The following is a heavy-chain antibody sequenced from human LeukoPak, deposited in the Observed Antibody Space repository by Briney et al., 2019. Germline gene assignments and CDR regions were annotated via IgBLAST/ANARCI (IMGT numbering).Heavy chain of an antibody. D-gene: IGHD4-23*01. V-gene: IGHV4-39*01. J-gene: IGHJ5*02. CDR1: GGSISSSSYY. CDR3: ATERLNDYGGNGLGLSNNWFDP. Sequence: SETLSLTCTVSGGSISSSSYYWGWIRQPPGKGLEWIGSIYYSGSTYYNPSLKSRVTISVDTSKNQFSLKLSSVTAADTAVYYCATERLNDYGGNGLGLSNNWFDPWGQGTLVTVSS. CDR2: IYYSGST.